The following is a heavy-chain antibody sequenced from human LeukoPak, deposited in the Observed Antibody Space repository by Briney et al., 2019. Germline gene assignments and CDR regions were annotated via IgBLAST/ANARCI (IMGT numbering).Heavy chain of an antibody. D-gene: IGHD5-12*01. CDR3: AKDRYSGGFLIDY. J-gene: IGHJ4*02. CDR1: GFTFSSHW. V-gene: IGHV3-74*01. Sequence: PGGSLRLSCAASGFTFSSHWMHWVRQAPGKGLVWVSRINSDGSSTSYADSVKGRFTISRDNAKNTLYLQMNSLRAEDTAVYHCAKDRYSGGFLIDYWGQGTLVTVSS. CDR2: INSDGSST.